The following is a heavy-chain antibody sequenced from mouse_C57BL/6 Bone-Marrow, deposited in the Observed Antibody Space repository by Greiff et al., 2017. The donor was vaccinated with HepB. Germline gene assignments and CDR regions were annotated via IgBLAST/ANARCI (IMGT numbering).Heavy chain of an antibody. Sequence: VQLQQPGAELVKPGASVKMSCKASGYTFTSYWITWVKQRPGQGLEWIGDIYPGSGSTNYNEKFKSKATLTVDTSSSTAYMQLSSLTSEDSAVYYCARETGTTVVAHWYFDVWGTGTTVTVSS. CDR2: IYPGSGST. V-gene: IGHV1-55*01. D-gene: IGHD1-1*01. CDR1: GYTFTSYW. J-gene: IGHJ1*03. CDR3: ARETGTTVVAHWYFDV.